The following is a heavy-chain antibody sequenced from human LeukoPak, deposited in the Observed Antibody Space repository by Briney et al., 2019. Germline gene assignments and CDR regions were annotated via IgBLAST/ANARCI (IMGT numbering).Heavy chain of an antibody. CDR3: AKAVDPVAAAGLDY. D-gene: IGHD6-13*01. V-gene: IGHV3-23*01. Sequence: PGGSLRLSCAASGFTFSEYAMSWVRQAPGKGLECVSSIIGSGGGTYYGDSVRGRFSISRDNSKNTVYLQMNSLRADDTAVYYCAKAVDPVAAAGLDYWGQGTLVTVSS. CDR1: GFTFSEYA. CDR2: IIGSGGGT. J-gene: IGHJ4*02.